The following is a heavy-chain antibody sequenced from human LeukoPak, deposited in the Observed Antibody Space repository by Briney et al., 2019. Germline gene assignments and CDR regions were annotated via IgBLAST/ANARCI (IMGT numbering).Heavy chain of an antibody. CDR2: ISGSGGST. D-gene: IGHD2-2*01. Sequence: GGSLTLSCATSGFTFSSCVMAWFRQAPGKGLEWVSSISGSGGSTYHADSVKGWFTISRDNSMNTVYLQMNSLRADDTAVYYCAKRDCSGTHCYGFDYWGQGTLVTVSS. CDR3: AKRDCSGTHCYGFDY. V-gene: IGHV3-23*01. CDR1: GFTFSSCV. J-gene: IGHJ4*02.